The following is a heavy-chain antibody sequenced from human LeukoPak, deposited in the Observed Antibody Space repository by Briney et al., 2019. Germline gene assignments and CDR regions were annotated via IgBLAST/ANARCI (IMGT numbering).Heavy chain of an antibody. D-gene: IGHD7-27*01. J-gene: IGHJ6*03. CDR1: GYTFTSYY. CDR2: INPSGGST. CDR3: ARVSWEVTGYYYYYYMDV. V-gene: IGHV1-46*01. Sequence: ASVKVSCKASGYTFTSYYMHWVRQAPGQGLEWMGIINPSGGSTSYAQKFQGRVTMTRDTSISTAYMELSRLRSDDTAVYYCARVSWEVTGYYYYYYMDVWGKGTTVTVSS.